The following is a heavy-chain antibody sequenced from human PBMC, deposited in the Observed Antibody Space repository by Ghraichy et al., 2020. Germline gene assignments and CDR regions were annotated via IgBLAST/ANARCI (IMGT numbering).Heavy chain of an antibody. V-gene: IGHV1-2*02. Sequence: ASVKVSCKASGYTFTAYHMHWVRQAPGQGLEWMGYINPISGGSNHAQKFQGRVTMTRDTSISTAYMDLSGLRSDDTAVYYCARLRRSDESHWGQGTLVTVSS. CDR2: INPISGGS. CDR3: ARLRRSDESH. J-gene: IGHJ4*02. D-gene: IGHD3-16*01. CDR1: GYTFTAYH.